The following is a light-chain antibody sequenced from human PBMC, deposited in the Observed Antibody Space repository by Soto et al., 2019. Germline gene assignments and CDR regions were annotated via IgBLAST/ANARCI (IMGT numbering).Light chain of an antibody. CDR1: SSDVGGYNY. CDR2: EVN. Sequence: QSALTQPASVSGSPGQSITISCTGTSSDVGGYNYVSWYQQHPGNAPKLVIYEVNNRPSGVSNRFSGSKSGNTASLTISGLQAEDEADYYCTSYTSSNTPVFGGGTKVTVL. V-gene: IGLV2-14*01. CDR3: TSYTSSNTPV. J-gene: IGLJ3*02.